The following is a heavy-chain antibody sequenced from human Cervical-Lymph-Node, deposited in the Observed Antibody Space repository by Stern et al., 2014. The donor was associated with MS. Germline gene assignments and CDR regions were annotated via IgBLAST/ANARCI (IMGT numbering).Heavy chain of an antibody. D-gene: IGHD6-13*01. J-gene: IGHJ6*02. CDR1: GFTFSSYG. CDR3: ARSSSPSPYYYYGMDV. V-gene: IGHV3-33*01. CDR2: IWYDGSNK. Sequence: QVKLVQSGGGVVQPGRSLRLSCAASGFTFSSYGMHWVRQAPGKGLERVAVIWYDGSNKCYADSVKGRFTISRDNSKNTLYLQMNSLRAEDTAVYYCARSSSPSPYYYYGMDVWGQGTTVTVSS.